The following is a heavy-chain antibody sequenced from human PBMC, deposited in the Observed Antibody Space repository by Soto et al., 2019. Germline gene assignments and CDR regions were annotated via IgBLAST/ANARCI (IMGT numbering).Heavy chain of an antibody. CDR2: IHSSGST. CDR1: GGSMNSYH. Sequence: SETLSVTCSVSGGSMNSYHWSWIRQPAGKGLEWIGHIHSSGSTNYNPSLKSRVTMSVDTSKNQFSLRLMSVTAADTAVYYCARDQGVAAAGITGFDLWGHGSL. V-gene: IGHV4-4*07. D-gene: IGHD6-13*01. J-gene: IGHJ5*02. CDR3: ARDQGVAAAGITGFDL.